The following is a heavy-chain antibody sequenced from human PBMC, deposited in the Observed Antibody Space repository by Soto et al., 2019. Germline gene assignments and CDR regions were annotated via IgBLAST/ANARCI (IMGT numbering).Heavy chain of an antibody. Sequence: SETLSLTCAVYGGSFSDYYWSWIRQPPGKGLEWIGEINHSGSTNYNPSLKGRVTISVDTSKNQFSLKLSSVTAADTAVYYCARGLVTPFPYWGQGTLVTVSS. V-gene: IGHV4-34*01. CDR2: INHSGST. D-gene: IGHD2-21*02. CDR3: ARGLVTPFPY. J-gene: IGHJ4*02. CDR1: GGSFSDYY.